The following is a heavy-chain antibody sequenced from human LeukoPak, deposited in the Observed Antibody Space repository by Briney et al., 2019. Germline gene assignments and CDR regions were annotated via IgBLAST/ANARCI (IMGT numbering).Heavy chain of an antibody. V-gene: IGHV1-18*01. CDR1: GYTFTSYG. CDR3: ARVQVKTRGSYFRDDY. Sequence: ASVKVSCKTSGYTFTSYGISWVRQAPGQGLEWMGWTSSFSDNTKYAEKFQGRVTMTTEISTSTAYTELRSLRFDDTAVYYCARVQVKTRGSYFRDDYWGQGTLVTVSS. CDR2: TSSFSDNT. D-gene: IGHD3-16*01. J-gene: IGHJ4*02.